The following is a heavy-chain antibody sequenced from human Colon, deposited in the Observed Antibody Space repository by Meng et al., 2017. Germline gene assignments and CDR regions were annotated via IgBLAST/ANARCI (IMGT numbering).Heavy chain of an antibody. CDR2: INHSGST. Sequence: QVHLHESGPGLVKPSETLSLTCAVYGGSFSGYYWSWIRQPPGKGLEWIGEINHSGSTNYNPSLKRRVTISVDTSKNQFSLKLSSVTAADTAVYYCARRVRGVISWFDPWGQGTLVTVSS. J-gene: IGHJ5*02. V-gene: IGHV4-34*01. CDR1: GGSFSGYY. CDR3: ARRVRGVISWFDP. D-gene: IGHD3-10*01.